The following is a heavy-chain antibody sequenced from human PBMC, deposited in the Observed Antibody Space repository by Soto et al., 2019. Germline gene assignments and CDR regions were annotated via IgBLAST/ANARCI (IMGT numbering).Heavy chain of an antibody. V-gene: IGHV1-69*01. CDR2: IIPVFGTT. CDR3: ARGGGPYVWFNEF. CDR1: GGLFSSFA. D-gene: IGHD3-16*01. Sequence: QEQLVQSGPEVKKPGSSVKVSCKDSGGLFSSFAISWVRQAPGQGLEWLGGIIPVFGTTNYAEKFQGRVTITADESTNTAYIELSSLTSGDTAMYYCARGGGPYVWFNEFWGQGTLVTVSS. J-gene: IGHJ4*02.